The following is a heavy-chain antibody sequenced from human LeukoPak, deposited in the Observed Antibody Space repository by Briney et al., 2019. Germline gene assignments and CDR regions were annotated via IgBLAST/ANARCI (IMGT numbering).Heavy chain of an antibody. CDR2: IYYSGST. CDR3: ARGTYYYDSSGYYYYYYGMDV. J-gene: IGHJ6*02. V-gene: IGHV4-59*01. D-gene: IGHD3-22*01. Sequence: SETLSLTCTVSGGSINNYYWSWIRQPPGKGLEWIGYIYYSGSTNYNPSLKSRVTISVDTSKNQFSLKLSSVTAADTAVYYCARGTYYYDSSGYYYYYYGMDVWGQGTTVTVSS. CDR1: GGSINNYY.